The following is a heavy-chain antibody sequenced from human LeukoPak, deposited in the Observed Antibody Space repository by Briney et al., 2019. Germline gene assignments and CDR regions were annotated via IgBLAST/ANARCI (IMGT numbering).Heavy chain of an antibody. J-gene: IGHJ6*03. Sequence: PSETLSLTCTVSGGSISSGSYCWSWIRQPAGKGLEWIGRIYTSGSTNYNPSLKSRVTISVDTSKNQFSLKLSSVTAADTAVYYCARDSTYCSSTSCRRYYMDVWGKGTTVTVSS. CDR2: IYTSGST. D-gene: IGHD2-2*01. CDR3: ARDSTYCSSTSCRRYYMDV. CDR1: GGSISSGSYC. V-gene: IGHV4-61*02.